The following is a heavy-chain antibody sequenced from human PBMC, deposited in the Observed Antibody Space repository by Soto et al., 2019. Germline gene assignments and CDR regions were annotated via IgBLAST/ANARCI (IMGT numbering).Heavy chain of an antibody. J-gene: IGHJ3*02. V-gene: IGHV3-23*01. Sequence: EVQLLESGGGLVKPGGSLRLSCAASGFTFSSYAMSWVRQAPGKGLEWVSAISGSGGNTYYADTVKGRFTFSRDNSKNTRYLQMNRLRAEDTAVYYWAYTAIGWFSAVAMWGQWTIVTVTS. CDR1: GFTFSSYA. CDR2: ISGSGGNT. CDR3: AYTAIGWFSAVAM. D-gene: IGHD5-18*01.